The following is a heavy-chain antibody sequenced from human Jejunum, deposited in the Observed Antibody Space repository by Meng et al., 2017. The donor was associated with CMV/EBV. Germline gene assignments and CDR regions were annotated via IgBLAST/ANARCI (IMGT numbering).Heavy chain of an antibody. D-gene: IGHD5-24*01. CDR2: ISGSGITT. J-gene: IGHJ4*01. Sequence: WALSLSWAASGITFISYAMSWVRQAPGKGLEWVSAISGSGITTYYGDSVKGRFTISRDNSKNTLYLQMNSLRAEDTAVYYCAKDCRMGGQGTLVTVSS. CDR3: AKDCRM. CDR1: GITFISYA. V-gene: IGHV3-23*01.